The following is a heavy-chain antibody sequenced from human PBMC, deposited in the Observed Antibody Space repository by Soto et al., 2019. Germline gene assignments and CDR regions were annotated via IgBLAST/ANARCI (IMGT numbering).Heavy chain of an antibody. CDR3: ARPSTGADYYYGMDV. V-gene: IGHV1-69*13. CDR2: IIPIFGTA. Sequence: GASVKVSCKASGGTFSSYAISWVRQAPGQGLEWMGGIIPIFGTANYAQKFQGRVTITADESTSTAYMELRSLRSEDTAVYYCARPSTGADYYYGMDVWGQGTTVTVSS. D-gene: IGHD1-1*01. J-gene: IGHJ6*02. CDR1: GGTFSSYA.